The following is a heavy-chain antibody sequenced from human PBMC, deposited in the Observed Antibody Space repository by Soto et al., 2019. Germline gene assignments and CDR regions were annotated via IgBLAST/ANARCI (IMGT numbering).Heavy chain of an antibody. D-gene: IGHD6-13*01. Sequence: QVHLVQSGAEVKKPGSSVKVSCKASGGTFSTYAISWVRQAPGQGLECRGGVLPIFDTANYAQKFQGRVTITAHVSTRTAYIELSSLRAEDTAVYYCATERRPQSSWRGPFAYWGQGPMVTVSS. V-gene: IGHV1-69*01. CDR1: GGTFSTYA. J-gene: IGHJ4*02. CDR2: VLPIFDTA. CDR3: ATERRPQSSWRGPFAY.